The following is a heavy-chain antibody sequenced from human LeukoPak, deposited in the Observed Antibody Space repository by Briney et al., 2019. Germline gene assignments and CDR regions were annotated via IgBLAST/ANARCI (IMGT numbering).Heavy chain of an antibody. J-gene: IGHJ4*02. V-gene: IGHV4-34*01. D-gene: IGHD1-26*01. CDR2: INHSGRT. CDR3: ASSVGSTDY. CDR1: GESFIGYF. Sequence: SSETLSLTCAVSGESFIGYFWTWIRQPPGKGLEWIGEINHSGRTSYNPSLKSRLSISVDMSKNQFSLRLTSVTAADAAVYYCASSVGSTDYWGQGTLVTVSS.